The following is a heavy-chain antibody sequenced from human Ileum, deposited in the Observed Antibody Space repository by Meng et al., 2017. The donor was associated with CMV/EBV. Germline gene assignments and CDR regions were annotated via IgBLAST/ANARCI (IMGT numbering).Heavy chain of an antibody. D-gene: IGHD6-19*01. J-gene: IGHJ4*02. Sequence: SETLSLTCTVSGYSISSGYYWSWIRQPPGTGLEWIATINHRGTTYYKWSLKSRVTISVDTSKNQFSLTLTSVTAADTAIYYCARYNGGGFYFDYWGRGTLVTVSS. V-gene: IGHV4-38-2*02. CDR1: GYSISSGYY. CDR3: ARYNGGGFYFDY. CDR2: INHRGTT.